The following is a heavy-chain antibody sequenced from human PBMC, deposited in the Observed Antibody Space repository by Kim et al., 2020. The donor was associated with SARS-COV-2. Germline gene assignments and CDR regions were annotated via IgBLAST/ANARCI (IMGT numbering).Heavy chain of an antibody. Sequence: SETLSLTCTVSGGSISSGSYYWSWIRQPAGKGLEWIGRIYTSGSTNYNPSLKSRVTISVDTSKNQFSLKLSSVTAADTAVYYCARVPLAAAGIGLDYWGQGTLVTVSS. V-gene: IGHV4-61*02. CDR2: IYTSGST. J-gene: IGHJ4*02. CDR3: ARVPLAAAGIGLDY. D-gene: IGHD6-13*01. CDR1: GGSISSGSYY.